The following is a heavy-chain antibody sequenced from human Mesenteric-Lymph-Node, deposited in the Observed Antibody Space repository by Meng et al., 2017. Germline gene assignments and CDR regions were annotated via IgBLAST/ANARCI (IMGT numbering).Heavy chain of an antibody. D-gene: IGHD3-10*01. CDR2: ISSSGSYI. Sequence: GGSLRLSCAASGFTFSTHNMIWVRQAPGKGLEWVSSISSSGSYIYYADSVKGRFTISRDNAKNSLYLQMNSLRAEDTAVYYCARSGIFDYWGQGTLVTVSS. CDR1: GFTFSTHN. CDR3: ARSGIFDY. V-gene: IGHV3-21*01. J-gene: IGHJ4*02.